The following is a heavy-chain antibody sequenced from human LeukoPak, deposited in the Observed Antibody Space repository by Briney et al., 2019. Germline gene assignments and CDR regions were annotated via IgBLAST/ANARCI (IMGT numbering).Heavy chain of an antibody. CDR1: GGSISSGDYY. Sequence: SETLSLTCTVSGGSISSGDYYWSWIRQPPGKGLEWIGYIYYSGSTYYNPSLKSRVTISVDTSKNQFSLKLSSVTAADTAVYYCARENAVGATQGFDCWGQGTLVTVSS. J-gene: IGHJ4*02. CDR3: ARENAVGATQGFDC. D-gene: IGHD1-26*01. V-gene: IGHV4-30-4*08. CDR2: IYYSGST.